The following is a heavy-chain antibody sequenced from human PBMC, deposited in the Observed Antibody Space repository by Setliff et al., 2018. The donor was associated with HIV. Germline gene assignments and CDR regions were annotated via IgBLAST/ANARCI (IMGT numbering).Heavy chain of an antibody. CDR1: GKSLSNYW. V-gene: IGHV5-10-1*04. Sequence: PGESLKIPCKGSGKSLSNYWINWVRQMPGIGLEWMGRIDPSDSYFNYSPSFQGQVTIPADKSISTAYLQSSSLKASDTAMYFCVRHACRLWLAHIESWGKGTLVTVSS. J-gene: IGHJ4*02. CDR2: IDPSDSYF. CDR3: VRHACRLWLAHIES. D-gene: IGHD6-19*01.